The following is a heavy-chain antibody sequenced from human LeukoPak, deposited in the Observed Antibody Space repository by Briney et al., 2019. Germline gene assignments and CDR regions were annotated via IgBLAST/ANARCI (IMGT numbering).Heavy chain of an antibody. V-gene: IGHV3-23*01. CDR3: APYTYYFDH. J-gene: IGHJ4*02. CDR1: GFTFSSFA. Sequence: PGGSPRLSCAASGFTFSSFAVSWVRQAPGKGLEWVSGISGSGDRTDYADSVKGRFTISRDNSKNTLYLQMNSLRAEDTALYYCAPYTYYFDHWGQGTLVTVSS. CDR2: ISGSGDRT. D-gene: IGHD2-2*02.